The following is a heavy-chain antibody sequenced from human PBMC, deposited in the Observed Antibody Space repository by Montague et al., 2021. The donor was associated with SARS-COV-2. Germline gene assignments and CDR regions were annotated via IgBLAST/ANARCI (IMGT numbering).Heavy chain of an antibody. CDR3: AKVGDILAGYSLINLDA. J-gene: IGHJ5*02. CDR2: IHSAGRGT. D-gene: IGHD3-9*01. V-gene: IGHV3-23*03. CDR1: GFTFSDSP. Sequence: SLRLSCAASGFTFSDSPMSWVRQAPGKGLDWVSVIHSAGRGTYYADSVQGRFTISRDNLKNTVYLQMNSLRAVDTAVYYCAKVGDILAGYSLINLDAWGQGTLVVVSS.